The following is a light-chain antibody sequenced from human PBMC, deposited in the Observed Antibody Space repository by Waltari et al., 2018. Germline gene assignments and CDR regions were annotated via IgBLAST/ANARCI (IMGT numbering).Light chain of an antibody. CDR1: QRINTW. Sequence: IQMTQYPSALSASVGDRVTITCRASQRINTWMAWYQQRPGKAPKVLIYDVSTLESGVPSRFSGSGSGTEFTLAINNLQPEDFATYYCQQYYRYYTFGQGTKLEIK. V-gene: IGKV1-5*01. J-gene: IGKJ2*01. CDR3: QQYYRYYT. CDR2: DVS.